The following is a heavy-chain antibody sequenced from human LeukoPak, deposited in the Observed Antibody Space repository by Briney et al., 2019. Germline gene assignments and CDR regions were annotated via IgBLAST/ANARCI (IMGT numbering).Heavy chain of an antibody. J-gene: IGHJ4*02. Sequence: GASVKVSCKASGGTFSSYAISWVRQAPGQGLEWMGRIIPILGIANYAQKFQGRVTITADKSTSTAYMELSSLRSEDTAVYYCARASRSMVRGVISRSNCFDYWGQGTLVSVAS. V-gene: IGHV1-69*04. D-gene: IGHD3-10*01. CDR3: ARASRSMVRGVISRSNCFDY. CDR2: IIPILGIA. CDR1: GGTFSSYA.